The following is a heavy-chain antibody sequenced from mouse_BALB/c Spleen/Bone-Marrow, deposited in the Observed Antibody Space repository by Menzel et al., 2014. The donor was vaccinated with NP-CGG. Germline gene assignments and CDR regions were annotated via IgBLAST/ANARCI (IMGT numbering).Heavy chain of an antibody. CDR1: GFTFSNYW. V-gene: IGHV6-6*02. Sequence: VKVEESGGGLVQPGGSMKLSCVASGFTFSNYWMNWVRQSPEKGLGWVAEIRLESNNYATHYVESVKGRFTISRDDSKSSVYLQMNNLRTEDTGIYYCTREYGRGYWYFDVWGAGTTVTVSS. D-gene: IGHD2-10*02. CDR3: TREYGRGYWYFDV. CDR2: IRLESNNYAT. J-gene: IGHJ1*01.